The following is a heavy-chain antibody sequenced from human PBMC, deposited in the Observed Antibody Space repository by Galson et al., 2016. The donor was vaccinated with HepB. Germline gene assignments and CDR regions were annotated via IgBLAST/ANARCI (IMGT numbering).Heavy chain of an antibody. D-gene: IGHD4-17*01. V-gene: IGHV3-48*02. CDR2: LGRDGTV. J-gene: IGHJ4*02. CDR3: ARDDSAPYVDAYFDY. Sequence: SLRLSCAASGFTFSDYGMDWVRQAPGRGLEWLSYLGRDGTVYYADSVKGRFTISRDNARNSLFLQMHSLRDEDTALYYCARDDSAPYVDAYFDYWGQGTLVTVSS. CDR1: GFTFSDYG.